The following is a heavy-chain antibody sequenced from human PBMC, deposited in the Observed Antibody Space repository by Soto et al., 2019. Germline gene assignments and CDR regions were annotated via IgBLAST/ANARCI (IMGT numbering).Heavy chain of an antibody. V-gene: IGHV4-39*01. D-gene: IGHD4-17*01. CDR1: GGSVTNSRYC. CDR3: VSQRTTVPTQAFFDY. CDR2: VYYSGGS. Sequence: SETLSLTCTVCGGSVTNSRYCWRCIRHSPGKGLGWIGSVYYSGGSYSKSSAKRRASIPVDTSKSRFSLHMNTVSASDTAVCLCVSQRTTVPTQAFFDYWGPGALVTVSS. J-gene: IGHJ4*02.